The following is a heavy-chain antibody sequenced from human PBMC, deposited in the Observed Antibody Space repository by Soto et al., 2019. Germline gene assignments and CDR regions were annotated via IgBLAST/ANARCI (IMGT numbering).Heavy chain of an antibody. CDR2: INPNSGGT. J-gene: IGHJ5*02. CDR3: ARDGGYCSSTSCSPNWFDP. Sequence: QVKLVQSGAEVKKPGASVKVSCKAPGYTFTGYYMHWVRQAPGQGLEWMGWINPNSGGTNYAQKFQGWVTMTRDTSISTAHMELSRLRSDDTAVYYCARDGGYCSSTSCSPNWFDPWGQGTLVTVSS. D-gene: IGHD2-2*03. V-gene: IGHV1-2*04. CDR1: GYTFTGYY.